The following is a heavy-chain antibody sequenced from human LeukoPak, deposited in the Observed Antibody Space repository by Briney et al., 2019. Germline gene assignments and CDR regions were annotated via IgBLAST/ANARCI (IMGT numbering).Heavy chain of an antibody. Sequence: SETLSLTCAVYGGSFSGYYWSWIRQPPGKGLEWIGEINHSGSTNYNPSLKSRVTISVDTSKNQFSLKLSSVTAADMAVYYCARGLIAVKPFDYWGQGTLVTVSS. D-gene: IGHD2/OR15-2a*01. J-gene: IGHJ4*02. V-gene: IGHV4-34*01. CDR1: GGSFSGYY. CDR3: ARGLIAVKPFDY. CDR2: INHSGST.